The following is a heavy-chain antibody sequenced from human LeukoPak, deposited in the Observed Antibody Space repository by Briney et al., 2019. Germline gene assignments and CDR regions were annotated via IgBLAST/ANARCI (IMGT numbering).Heavy chain of an antibody. CDR3: AKVKWKLIGYFDY. CDR1: GFTFTNYA. J-gene: IGHJ4*02. CDR2: LTGDGGT. D-gene: IGHD1-20*01. Sequence: GGSLRLSCAASGFTFTNYAMSWVRQAPGKGPEWVSVLTGDGGTYYADSVKGRFTNSRDDSKNTLFLQMNSLRAEDTAVYFCAKVKWKLIGYFDYWGQGTLVTVSS. V-gene: IGHV3-23*01.